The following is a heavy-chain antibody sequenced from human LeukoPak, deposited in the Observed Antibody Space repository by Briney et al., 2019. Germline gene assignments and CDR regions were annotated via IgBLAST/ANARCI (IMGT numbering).Heavy chain of an antibody. V-gene: IGHV6-1*01. CDR2: TYSSSTWYH. CDR1: GDTVPSNSAA. Sequence: SHTTSITSAISGDTVPSNSAAWNWIRQSPPKGLQWQGRTYSSSTWYHHYEVPVNSRITINPDTSKNHFSLQLNSVTPEHTAVYYCARVGGYSSSWTFDYWGQGTLVPVSS. D-gene: IGHD6-13*01. J-gene: IGHJ4*02. CDR3: ARVGGYSSSWTFDY.